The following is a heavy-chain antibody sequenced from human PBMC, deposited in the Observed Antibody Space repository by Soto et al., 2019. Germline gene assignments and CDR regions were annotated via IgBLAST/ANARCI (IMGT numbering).Heavy chain of an antibody. V-gene: IGHV3-23*02. CDR3: EGSWT. CDR1: GFTIRNYA. D-gene: IGHD5-12*01. Sequence: EVQVLESGGGLVQPGGSLRLSCAASGFTIRNYAMSWVRQAPGKALEWVSGISGTTDRTYYRDSVEGRFTIFKDTSKNTLYLEINSLRAEDTGLYRCEGSWTWGQGTLVTVSS. J-gene: IGHJ1*01. CDR2: ISGTTDRT.